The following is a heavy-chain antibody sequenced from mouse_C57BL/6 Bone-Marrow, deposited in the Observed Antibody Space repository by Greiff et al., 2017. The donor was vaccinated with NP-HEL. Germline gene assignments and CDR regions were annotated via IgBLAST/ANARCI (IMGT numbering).Heavy chain of an antibody. D-gene: IGHD1-1*01. V-gene: IGHV3-8*01. Sequence: EVKLVESGPGLAKPSQTLSLTCSVTGYSITSDYWNWIRKFPGNKLEYMGYISYSGSTYYTPSPTSRISITRDTSKSQYYLQLNSVTTEDTATYYCARGTTVGLYAMDYWGQGTSVTVSS. CDR2: ISYSGST. CDR1: GYSITSDY. CDR3: ARGTTVGLYAMDY. J-gene: IGHJ4*01.